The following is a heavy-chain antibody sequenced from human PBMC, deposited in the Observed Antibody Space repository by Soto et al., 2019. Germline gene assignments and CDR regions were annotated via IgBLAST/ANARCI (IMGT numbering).Heavy chain of an antibody. D-gene: IGHD3-22*01. J-gene: IGHJ4*02. CDR3: ATCPEGSSGYQGRFDY. Sequence: TSETLSLTCTVSGGSISSGGYYWSWIRQHPGKGLEWIGYIYYSGSTYYNPSLKSRVTISVDTSKNQFSLKLNSVTAADTAVYYCATCPEGSSGYQGRFDYWGQGTLVTVSS. V-gene: IGHV4-31*03. CDR1: GGSISSGGYY. CDR2: IYYSGST.